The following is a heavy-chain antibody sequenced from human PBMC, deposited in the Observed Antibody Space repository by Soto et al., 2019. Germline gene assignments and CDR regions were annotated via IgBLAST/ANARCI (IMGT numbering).Heavy chain of an antibody. CDR1: GFSLSSSGVG. D-gene: IGHD3-10*01. CDR3: ARGGWTTYYSPFFDY. V-gene: IGHV2-5*02. Sequence: QITLKESGPTLVRPTQTLTLTCTFSGFSLSSSGVGVGWIRQPPGKALEWLALIYWDDDKRYSPSLKSRLTITKDTSKNQVVLTLTKLDTVDTATYYCARGGWTTYYSPFFDYWGQGTLVTFSS. CDR2: IYWDDDK. J-gene: IGHJ4*02.